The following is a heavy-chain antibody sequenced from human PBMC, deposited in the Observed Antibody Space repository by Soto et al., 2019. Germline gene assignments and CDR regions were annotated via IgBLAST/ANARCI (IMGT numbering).Heavy chain of an antibody. Sequence: QVQLQQSGPGLVKPSQTLSLTCAISGASVSSNSAAWNWLRQSPSRGLECLGRAYYRSQWYYDSAVSVRSRITVIPDTSKNQFSLQLSSVTPEDTAVYFCTKQKGDSRTYNGMDVWGQGTTVIVSS. V-gene: IGHV6-1*01. CDR2: AYYRSQWYY. D-gene: IGHD2-21*02. CDR1: GASVSSNSAA. J-gene: IGHJ6*02. CDR3: TKQKGDSRTYNGMDV.